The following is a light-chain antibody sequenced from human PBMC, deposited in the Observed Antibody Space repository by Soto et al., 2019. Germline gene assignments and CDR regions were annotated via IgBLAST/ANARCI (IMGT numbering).Light chain of an antibody. Sequence: DIVMTQSPDSLAVSLGGRATINCKSSQSVLYSPNNKNYLAWYQQKPGQPPKLLIYWASTRESGVPDRFSGGGSGTDFTLTISSLQAEDVAVYYCQQYVSSPQTFGQGTKVEIK. J-gene: IGKJ1*01. V-gene: IGKV4-1*01. CDR1: QSVLYSPNNKNY. CDR2: WAS. CDR3: QQYVSSPQT.